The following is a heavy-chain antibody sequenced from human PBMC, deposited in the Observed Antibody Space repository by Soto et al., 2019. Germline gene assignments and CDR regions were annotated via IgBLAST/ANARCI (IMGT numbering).Heavy chain of an antibody. D-gene: IGHD3-9*01. Sequence: GGSLRLSCVASGITFGSRAMSWVRQAPGEGLEWVSTITDSGGDAKYADSVRGRFAISRDNSKNTLYLQMSSLRAEDTAVYYCARDLTFETGMDVWGQGTTVTVSS. CDR1: GITFGSRA. V-gene: IGHV3-23*01. J-gene: IGHJ6*02. CDR3: ARDLTFETGMDV. CDR2: ITDSGGDA.